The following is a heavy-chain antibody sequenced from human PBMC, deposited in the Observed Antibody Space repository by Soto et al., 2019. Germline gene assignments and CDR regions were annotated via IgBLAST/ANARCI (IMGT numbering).Heavy chain of an antibody. J-gene: IGHJ6*02. CDR3: ARGSKAGDGHNSVDYYYYGMDV. CDR2: ISYDGNYI. D-gene: IGHD3-10*01. Sequence: PGGSLRLSCAVSGFTFSTYGMHWVRQAPGKGLEWVAVISYDGNYIYYADSVKGRFTISRDNSKYTLYLQMNSLRGEDTAVYYCARGSKAGDGHNSVDYYYYGMDVWGQGTTVTVSS. CDR1: GFTFSTYG. V-gene: IGHV3-30*03.